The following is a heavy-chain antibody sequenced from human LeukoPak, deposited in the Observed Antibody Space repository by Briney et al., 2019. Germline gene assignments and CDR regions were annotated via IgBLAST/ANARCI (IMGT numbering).Heavy chain of an antibody. CDR2: INPFFGTP. CDR3: TRRGYTNNLGGNLGDQEDGFDL. J-gene: IGHJ3*01. D-gene: IGHD2-8*01. Sequence: GSSVKVSCKAFRGTFSRYILTWVRQAPGQEVEWMGRINPFFGTPHHAQKLQGRVTITAYEATSTAYMELSRLRFEDTTVYYWTRRGYTNNLGGNLGDQEDGFDLCGEGRKVTVSS. CDR1: RGTFSRYI. V-gene: IGHV1-69*13.